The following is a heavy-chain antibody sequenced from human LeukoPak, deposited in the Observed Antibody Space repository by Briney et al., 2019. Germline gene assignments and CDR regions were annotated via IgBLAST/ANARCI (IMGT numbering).Heavy chain of an antibody. Sequence: PGGSLTQTFAASGFTFSSYCMHWIRQAPGRGLEWVAVIWYDGSNKYYADSVKGRFTISRNNSKNTLYMQMNSLRAEETAVYYCTREPEYSSGCPYYFDCWAGSPGHRL. J-gene: IGHJ4*02. CDR1: GFTFSSYC. D-gene: IGHD6-19*01. CDR3: TREPEYSSGCPYYFDC. CDR2: IWYDGSNK. V-gene: IGHV3-33*01.